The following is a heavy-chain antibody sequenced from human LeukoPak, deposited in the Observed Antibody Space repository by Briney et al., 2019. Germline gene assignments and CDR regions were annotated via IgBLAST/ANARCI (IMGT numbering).Heavy chain of an antibody. CDR3: VRDGEGVAISVNYWFAP. J-gene: IGHJ5*02. V-gene: IGHV1-69*13. D-gene: IGHD3-10*01. Sequence: GASVKVSCKASGGTFSSYAISWVRQAPGQGLEWMGGIIPIFGTANYAQKFQGRVTITADESTSTAYMELRSPTSEDTAVYYCVRDGEGVAISVNYWFAPWGQGTLVTVSS. CDR2: IIPIFGTA. CDR1: GGTFSSYA.